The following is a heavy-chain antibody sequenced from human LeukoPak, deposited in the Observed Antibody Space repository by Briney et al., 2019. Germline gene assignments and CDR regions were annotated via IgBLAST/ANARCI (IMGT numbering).Heavy chain of an antibody. D-gene: IGHD5-24*01. CDR3: AISRDGYNPAGY. J-gene: IGHJ4*02. V-gene: IGHV4-59*08. CDR2: IYYSGST. CDR1: GGSISSYY. Sequence: PSETLSLTCTVSGGSISSYYWSWIRQPPGKGLEWIGYIYYSGSTNYNPSLKSRVTISVDTSKNQFSLKLSSVTAADTAVYYCAISRDGYNPAGYWGQGTLVTVSS.